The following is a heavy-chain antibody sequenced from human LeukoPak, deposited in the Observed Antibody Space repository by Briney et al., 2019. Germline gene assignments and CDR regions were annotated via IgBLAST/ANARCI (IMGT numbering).Heavy chain of an antibody. CDR3: ARDPGGQYCSSTTYCTFIRDTHFDY. CDR1: GYTFTGYY. D-gene: IGHD2-2*02. V-gene: IGHV1-2*02. CDR2: INPNSGDT. Sequence: ASVKVSCKASGYTFTGYYMHWVRQAPGQGLEWMGLINPNSGDTNYAQKFQGRVTMTRDTSITTAYMELSSLRSDDTAVYYCARDPGGQYCSSTTYCTFIRDTHFDYWGQGTLVTVSS. J-gene: IGHJ4*02.